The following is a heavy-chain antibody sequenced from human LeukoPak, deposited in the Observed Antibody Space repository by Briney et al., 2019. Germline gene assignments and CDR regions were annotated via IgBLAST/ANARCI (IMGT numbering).Heavy chain of an antibody. CDR1: GFIVSTYA. CDR2: VSGDGVKT. Sequence: GGSLRLSCAASGFIVSTYAMSWVRQAPGKGPEWVSAVSGDGVKTFYADSVKGRFTISRDNSKNTLYLQMNSLRAEDTAVYYCAKDRYSGRSPNWFDPWGQGTLVTVSS. V-gene: IGHV3-23*01. CDR3: AKDRYSGRSPNWFDP. D-gene: IGHD1-26*01. J-gene: IGHJ5*02.